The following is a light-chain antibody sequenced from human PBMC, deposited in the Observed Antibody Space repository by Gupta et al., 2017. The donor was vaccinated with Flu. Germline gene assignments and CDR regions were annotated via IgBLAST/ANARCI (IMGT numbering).Light chain of an antibody. CDR1: ITAVGVYNS. V-gene: IGLV2-14*03. J-gene: IGLJ2*01. CDR3: RSYTSSSTIVL. Sequence: LPISCTGTITAVGVYNSVSWSQHHPGKAPKLLIYDVRTRPSGVSNRFSGSQSGNTASLTISGLQAEDEADYHCRSYTSSSTIVLFGGG. CDR2: DVR.